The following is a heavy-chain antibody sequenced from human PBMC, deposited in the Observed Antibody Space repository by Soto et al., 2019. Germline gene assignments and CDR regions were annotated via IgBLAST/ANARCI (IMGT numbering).Heavy chain of an antibody. CDR1: GGSISSGSYY. D-gene: IGHD6-13*01. Sequence: PSETLSLTCTVSGGSISSGSYYWGWIRQPPGKGLEWIGSIYYSGSTYYNPSLKSRVTISVDTSKNQFSLRLSSVTAADTAVYYCARHEPAAGKGLGSDFDYWGQGTLVTVSS. J-gene: IGHJ4*02. CDR2: IYYSGST. V-gene: IGHV4-39*01. CDR3: ARHEPAAGKGLGSDFDY.